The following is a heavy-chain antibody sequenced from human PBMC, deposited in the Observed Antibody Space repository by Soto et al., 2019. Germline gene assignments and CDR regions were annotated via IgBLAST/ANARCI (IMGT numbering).Heavy chain of an antibody. CDR1: GFTFSSYA. CDR3: ANPYGDYDAFDI. Sequence: GGSLRLSCAASGFTFSSYAMSWVRQAPGKGLEWVSAISGSGGSTYYADSVKGRFTISRDNSKNTLYLQMNSLRAEDTAVYYCANPYGDYDAFDIWGQGTMVTVSS. V-gene: IGHV3-23*01. CDR2: ISGSGGST. D-gene: IGHD4-17*01. J-gene: IGHJ3*02.